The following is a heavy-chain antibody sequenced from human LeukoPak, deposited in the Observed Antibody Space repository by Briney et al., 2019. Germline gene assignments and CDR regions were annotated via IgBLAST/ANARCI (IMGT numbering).Heavy chain of an antibody. Sequence: GGSLRLSCSASGFTFSSYAMHWVRQAPGKGLEYVSAISSNGGSTYYAVSVKGRFTISRDNSKNTLYLQMSSLRAEDTAVYYCVKDLLRVITFGGVKLWGQGTLVTVPS. CDR1: GFTFSSYA. V-gene: IGHV3-64D*06. J-gene: IGHJ4*02. CDR3: VKDLLRVITFGGVKL. D-gene: IGHD3-16*01. CDR2: ISSNGGST.